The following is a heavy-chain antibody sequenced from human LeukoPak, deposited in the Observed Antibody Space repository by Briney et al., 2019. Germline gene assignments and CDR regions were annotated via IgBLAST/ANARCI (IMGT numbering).Heavy chain of an antibody. J-gene: IGHJ4*02. CDR2: IIPILGIA. CDR3: ARPSSSGYAFDY. Sequence: GASVKVSCKASGGTFSSYAISWVRQAPGQGLEWMGRIIPILGIANYAQKFQSRVTITADKSTSTAYMELSSLRSEDTAVYYCARPSSSGYAFDYWGQGTLVTVSS. CDR1: GGTFSSYA. D-gene: IGHD3-22*01. V-gene: IGHV1-69*04.